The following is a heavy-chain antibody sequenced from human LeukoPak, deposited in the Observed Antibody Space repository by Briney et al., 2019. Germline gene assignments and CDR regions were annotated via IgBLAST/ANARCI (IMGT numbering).Heavy chain of an antibody. D-gene: IGHD1-1*01. V-gene: IGHV5-51*01. CDR1: GYRFTNYW. J-gene: IGHJ5*02. Sequence: GESLKISCKGSGYRFTNYWIGWVRQMPGKGLEWMGIIYPGDSETRYSPSFQGQVTISADKSISAAYLQWSGLKASDTAVYYCARIPRTTVSLMVSSWFDPWGQGILVTVSS. CDR3: ARIPRTTVSLMVSSWFDP. CDR2: IYPGDSET.